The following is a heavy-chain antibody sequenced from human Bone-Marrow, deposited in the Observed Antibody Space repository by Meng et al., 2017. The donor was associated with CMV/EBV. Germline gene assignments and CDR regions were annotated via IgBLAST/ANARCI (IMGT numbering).Heavy chain of an antibody. V-gene: IGHV3-30*02. J-gene: IGHJ4*02. Sequence: GGSLRLSCAASGFTFSSYGMHWVRQAPGKGLEWVAFIRYDGSNKYYADSVKGRFTISRDNSKNTLYPQMNSLRAEDTAVYYCAKGGGAARFWIYWGQGTRVTVSS. D-gene: IGHD6-6*01. CDR1: GFTFSSYG. CDR2: IRYDGSNK. CDR3: AKGGGAARFWIY.